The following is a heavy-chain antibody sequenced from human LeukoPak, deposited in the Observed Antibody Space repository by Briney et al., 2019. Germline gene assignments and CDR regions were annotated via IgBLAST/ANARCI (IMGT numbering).Heavy chain of an antibody. CDR2: ISPYNGNT. V-gene: IGHV1-18*01. CDR1: GYTFTYYG. CDR3: ARGLGGWYVVGWFDP. D-gene: IGHD6-19*01. J-gene: IGHJ5*02. Sequence: ASVKVSCKASGYTFTYYGISWVRQAPGQGLEWMGWISPYNGNTNYAQELQGRVTMTADTSTSTGYMELRSLRSDDTAVYYCARGLGGWYVVGWFDPWGQGTLVTVSS.